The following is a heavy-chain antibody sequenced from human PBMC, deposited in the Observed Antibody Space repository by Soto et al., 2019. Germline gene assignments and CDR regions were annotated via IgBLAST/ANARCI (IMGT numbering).Heavy chain of an antibody. CDR3: ARGFSGGWPFDY. Sequence: QVQLVQSGAEVKKPGASVKVSCKASGYTFTNYYMHWVRQAPGQGLEWMGIINPSGGSTSYAQKFQGRVTMTRDTSTNTVYMDLSSLNSEDTAVYYCARGFSGGWPFDYWGQGTLVPVSS. J-gene: IGHJ4*02. D-gene: IGHD6-19*01. CDR2: INPSGGST. V-gene: IGHV1-46*01. CDR1: GYTFTNYY.